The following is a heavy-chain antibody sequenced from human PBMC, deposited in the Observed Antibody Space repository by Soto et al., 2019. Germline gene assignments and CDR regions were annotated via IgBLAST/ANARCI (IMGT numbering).Heavy chain of an antibody. Sequence: QVQLVQSGAEVKKPGASVKVSCKASGYTFTSYGISWVRQAPGQGLEWMGWISAYNGNTNYAQKLQGRVTMTTDTYTSTAYMELRSLRSDDTAVYYCARSDFDWLRAPRYYFDYWGQGTLVTVSS. CDR2: ISAYNGNT. CDR1: GYTFTSYG. J-gene: IGHJ4*02. V-gene: IGHV1-18*01. D-gene: IGHD3-9*01. CDR3: ARSDFDWLRAPRYYFDY.